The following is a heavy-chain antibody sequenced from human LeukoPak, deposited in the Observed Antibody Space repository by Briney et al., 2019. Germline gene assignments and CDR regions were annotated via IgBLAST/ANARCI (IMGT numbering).Heavy chain of an antibody. CDR2: MYPNSGNT. Sequence: SSVTVSCKPSGYTFTSYDINWVRQATGQGLEWMGWMYPNSGNTGHAQKFQGRVTMTSNTSISTAYMELSSLRSEDTAVYYCARGNPIVVVISLYYYSGMDVWGQGTTVTVSS. CDR1: GYTFTSYD. CDR3: ARGNPIVVVISLYYYSGMDV. V-gene: IGHV1-8*01. J-gene: IGHJ6*02. D-gene: IGHD3-22*01.